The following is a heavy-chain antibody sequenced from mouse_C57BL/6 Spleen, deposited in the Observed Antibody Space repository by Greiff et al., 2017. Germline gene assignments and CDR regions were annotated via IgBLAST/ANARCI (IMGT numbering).Heavy chain of an antibody. D-gene: IGHD2-1*01. J-gene: IGHJ2*01. CDR3: AREEVLPHFDY. CDR2: IYPGDGDT. Sequence: VKLMESGPELVKPGASVKISCKASGYAFSSSWMNWVKQRPGKGLEWIGRIYPGDGDTNYNGKFKGKATLTADKSSSPAYMQLSSLTSEDSAVYFCAREEVLPHFDYWGQGTTLTVSS. V-gene: IGHV1-82*01. CDR1: GYAFSSSW.